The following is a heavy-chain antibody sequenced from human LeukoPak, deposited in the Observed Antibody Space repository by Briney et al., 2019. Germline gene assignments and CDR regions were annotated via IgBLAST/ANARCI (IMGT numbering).Heavy chain of an antibody. CDR2: INHSGST. D-gene: IGHD3-10*01. J-gene: IGHJ5*02. CDR3: ARQCPRVRLWFGRTIDGDWFDP. Sequence: PSGTLSLTCAVYGGSFSAYYWNWIRQPPGKGLEWIGQINHSGSTNYNPSLKSRVTISVDTSKNQFSLKLSSVTAADTAVYYCARQCPRVRLWFGRTIDGDWFDPWGQGTLVTVSS. CDR1: GGSFSAYY. V-gene: IGHV4-34*01.